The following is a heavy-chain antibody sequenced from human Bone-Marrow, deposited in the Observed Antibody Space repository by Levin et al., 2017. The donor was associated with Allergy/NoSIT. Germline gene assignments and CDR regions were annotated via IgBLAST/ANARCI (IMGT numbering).Heavy chain of an antibody. V-gene: IGHV3-11*01. J-gene: IGHJ4*02. D-gene: IGHD6-6*01. Sequence: GGSLKLSCAASGFTFSDFYMSWLRQAPGKGLEWLAYISDTSRTTQFGDSVKGRFTISRDNAEKSVYLQMNSLRAEDTAIYYCARARRPIAARTRGDFDYWGQGTLVTVSS. CDR2: ISDTSRTT. CDR3: ARARRPIAARTRGDFDY. CDR1: GFTFSDFY.